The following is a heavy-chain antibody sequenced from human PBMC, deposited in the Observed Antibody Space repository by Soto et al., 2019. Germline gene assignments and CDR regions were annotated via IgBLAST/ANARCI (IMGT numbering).Heavy chain of an antibody. CDR1: GGSISSGVHS. V-gene: IGHV4-30-2*06. Sequence: QLHLQESGSGLVKPSQTLSLTCTVSGGSISSGVHSWNWIRQSPGKGLEWIGYIYHSGTTYYNPSLQSRVTISLDNAKNEFSLKLSSVTAAGTAIYYCARDRKVRGWLAPWGQGTPVTVSS. CDR2: IYHSGTT. CDR3: ARDRKVRGWLAP. J-gene: IGHJ5*02. D-gene: IGHD3-10*01.